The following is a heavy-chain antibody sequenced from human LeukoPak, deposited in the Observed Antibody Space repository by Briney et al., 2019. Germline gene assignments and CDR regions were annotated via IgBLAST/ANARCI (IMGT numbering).Heavy chain of an antibody. Sequence: GGSLRHSCAASGFTFSSYWMHWVRQAPGKELVWVSRINSDGYSRSYADSVKGRFTISRDNAKKTLYLQMNSLRAEDTAVYYCARYVPTSDAFDMWGQGTMVTVSS. V-gene: IGHV3-74*01. J-gene: IGHJ3*02. D-gene: IGHD2-2*01. CDR3: ARYVPTSDAFDM. CDR2: INSDGYSR. CDR1: GFTFSSYW.